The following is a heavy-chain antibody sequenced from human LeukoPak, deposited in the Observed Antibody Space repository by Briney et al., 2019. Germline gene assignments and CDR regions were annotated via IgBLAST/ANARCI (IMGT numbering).Heavy chain of an antibody. D-gene: IGHD6-13*01. Sequence: GGSLRLSCAASGFTVSSNYMSWVRQAPGKGLEWVSGISGSGGSTYYADSVKGRFTISRDNSKNTLYLQMNSPGAEDTAVYYCAILPGYSSSWYEVDYWGQGTLVTVSS. CDR3: AILPGYSSSWYEVDY. J-gene: IGHJ4*02. CDR2: ISGSGGST. V-gene: IGHV3-23*01. CDR1: GFTVSSNY.